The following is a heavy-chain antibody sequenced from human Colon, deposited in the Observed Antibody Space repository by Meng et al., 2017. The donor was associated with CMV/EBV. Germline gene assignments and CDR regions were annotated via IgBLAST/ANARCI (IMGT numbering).Heavy chain of an antibody. CDR1: GYTFTGYY. V-gene: IGHV1-2*02. J-gene: IGHJ4*02. CDR2: INPNSGGT. Sequence: ASVKVSCKASGYTFTGYYMHWVRQAPGQGLEWMGWINPNSGGTNYAQKFQGRVTMTRDTSISTAYMELSRLRSDDTAIYYCVKSGYGSGYSDWGQATLVTVSS. CDR3: VKSGYGSGYSD. D-gene: IGHD3-3*01.